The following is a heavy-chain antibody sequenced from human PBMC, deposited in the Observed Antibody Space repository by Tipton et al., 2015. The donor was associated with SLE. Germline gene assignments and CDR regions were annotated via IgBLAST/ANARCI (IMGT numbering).Heavy chain of an antibody. CDR1: GGSIGSSSYY. D-gene: IGHD6-13*01. Sequence: TLSLTCTVSGGSIGSSSYYWGWIRQPPGKGLEWIGEINHSGSTNYNPSLKSRVTISVDTSKNQFSLKLSSVTAADTAVYYCARRGVLGGYFTPLVYFDLWGRGTLVTVSS. CDR2: INHSGST. J-gene: IGHJ2*01. CDR3: ARRGVLGGYFTPLVYFDL. V-gene: IGHV4-39*07.